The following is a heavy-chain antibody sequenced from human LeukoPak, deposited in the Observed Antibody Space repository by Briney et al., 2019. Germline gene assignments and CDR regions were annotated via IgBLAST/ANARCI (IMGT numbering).Heavy chain of an antibody. V-gene: IGHV3-30*03. Sequence: GRSLRLSCVASGFTFSTYGMHWVRQAPGKGLEWVGVMSHDGSIEKYAGSVKGRFTISRDNSKKTLFLQMNSLRSDDAAVYYFARAKIIQSITHMDVWGQRTTVTVS. D-gene: IGHD5-18*01. CDR2: MSHDGSIE. CDR3: ARAKIIQSITHMDV. J-gene: IGHJ6*02. CDR1: GFTFSTYG.